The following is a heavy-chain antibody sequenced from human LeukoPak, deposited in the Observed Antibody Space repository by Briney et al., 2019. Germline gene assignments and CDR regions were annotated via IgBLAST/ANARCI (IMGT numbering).Heavy chain of an antibody. CDR1: GGSISSYY. CDR2: IYYSGST. CDR3: ARGGGGSYLFDY. Sequence: SSETLSLTCTVSGGSISSYYWSWIRQPPGKGLEWIGYIYYSGSTNYNPSLKSRVTISVDTSKNQFSLKLSSVTAADTAVYYCARGGGGSYLFDYWGQGTLVTVSS. V-gene: IGHV4-59*12. J-gene: IGHJ4*02. D-gene: IGHD1-26*01.